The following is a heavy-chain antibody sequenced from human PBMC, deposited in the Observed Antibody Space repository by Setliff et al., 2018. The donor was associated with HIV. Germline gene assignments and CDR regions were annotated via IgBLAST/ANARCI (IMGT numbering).Heavy chain of an antibody. J-gene: IGHJ1*01. CDR1: GYIFSGYY. CDR2: INYSNGDT. D-gene: IGHD1-1*01. V-gene: IGHV1-2*02. CDR3: ALANIVSTARWNH. Sequence: ASVKVSCKTSGYIFSGYYLHWLRRAPGQGLEWMGWINYSNGDTKSPKKFQGRVTMTRDSSISTVYMDLKRLTSDDTAIYYCALANIVSTARWNHWGRGTLVTVSS.